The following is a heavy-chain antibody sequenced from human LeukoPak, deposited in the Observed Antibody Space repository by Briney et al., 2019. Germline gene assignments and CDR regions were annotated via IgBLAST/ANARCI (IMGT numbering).Heavy chain of an antibody. D-gene: IGHD3-22*01. CDR3: AKFTSYYYDSSGYYFDAFDI. CDR1: GYSISSGYY. V-gene: IGHV4-38-2*02. CDR2: IYHSGST. Sequence: SETLSLTCTVSGYSISSGYYWGWIRQPPGKGLEWIGSIYHSGSTYYNPSLKSRVTISVDTSKNQFSLKLSSVTAADTAVYYCAKFTSYYYDSSGYYFDAFDIWGQGTMVTVSS. J-gene: IGHJ3*02.